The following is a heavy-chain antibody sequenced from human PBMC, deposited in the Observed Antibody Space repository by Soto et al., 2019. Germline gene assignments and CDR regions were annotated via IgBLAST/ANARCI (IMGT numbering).Heavy chain of an antibody. Sequence: GGSLRLSCAASGFTFSSYAMSWVRQAPGKGLEWVSAISGSGGSTYYADSVKGRFTISRDNSKNTLYLQMNSLRAEDTALYYCAKSTYGSGSYPLYYYYGMDVWGQGTTVTVSS. CDR1: GFTFSSYA. V-gene: IGHV3-23*01. CDR3: AKSTYGSGSYPLYYYYGMDV. D-gene: IGHD3-10*01. J-gene: IGHJ6*02. CDR2: ISGSGGST.